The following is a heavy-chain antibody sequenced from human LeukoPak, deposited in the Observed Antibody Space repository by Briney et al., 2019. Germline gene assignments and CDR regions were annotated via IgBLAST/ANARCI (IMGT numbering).Heavy chain of an antibody. V-gene: IGHV1-8*01. CDR2: MNPNSGNT. J-gene: IGHJ4*02. D-gene: IGHD3-22*01. CDR1: GYAFTSYD. Sequence: ASVKVSCKASGYAFTSYDINWVRQATGQGLEWMGWMNPNSGNTGYAQKFQGRVTMTRNTSISTADMELSSLRSEDTAVYYCERAGSMVVKGPGYWGQGTLVTVSS. CDR3: ERAGSMVVKGPGY.